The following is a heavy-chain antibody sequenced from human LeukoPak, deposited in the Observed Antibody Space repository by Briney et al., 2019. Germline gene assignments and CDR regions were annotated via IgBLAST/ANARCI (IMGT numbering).Heavy chain of an antibody. D-gene: IGHD4-17*01. CDR3: ARVTYVDDMLYQYFDY. Sequence: SETLSLTCTVSGGSISSYYWSRIRQPPGKGLEWIGYIYYSGTTNYNPSLKSRLTISVDTSKNQFSLKLTSVTAADTALYYCARVTYVDDMLYQYFDYWGQGILATVSS. J-gene: IGHJ4*02. CDR1: GGSISSYY. CDR2: IYYSGTT. V-gene: IGHV4-59*08.